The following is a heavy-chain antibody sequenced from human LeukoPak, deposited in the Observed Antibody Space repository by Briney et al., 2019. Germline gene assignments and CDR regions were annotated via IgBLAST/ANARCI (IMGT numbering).Heavy chain of an antibody. CDR1: GGSISSGSYY. Sequence: SQTLSLTCTVSGGSISSGSYYWSWIRQPAGKGLEWIGRIYTSGSTNYNPSLKSRVTISVDTSKNQLSLKLSSVTAADTAVYYCARDRGGSSGWYGFDYWGQGTLVTVSS. J-gene: IGHJ4*02. D-gene: IGHD6-19*01. V-gene: IGHV4-61*02. CDR2: IYTSGST. CDR3: ARDRGGSSGWYGFDY.